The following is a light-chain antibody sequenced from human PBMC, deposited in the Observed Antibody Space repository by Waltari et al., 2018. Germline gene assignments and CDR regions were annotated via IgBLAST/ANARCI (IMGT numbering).Light chain of an antibody. CDR2: AAS. Sequence: DIQMTQSPSSMSASVGDRVTITFRASQSISSYLNWYQQKPGKAPKLLIYAASSLQIGVPSRFSCSGSGTDFTLTISSLQPEDCATYYCQQSYSTPLTFGGGTKVEIK. CDR3: QQSYSTPLT. CDR1: QSISSY. J-gene: IGKJ4*01. V-gene: IGKV1-39*01.